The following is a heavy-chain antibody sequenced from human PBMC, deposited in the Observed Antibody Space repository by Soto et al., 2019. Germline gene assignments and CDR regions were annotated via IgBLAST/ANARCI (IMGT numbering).Heavy chain of an antibody. J-gene: IGHJ4*02. V-gene: IGHV3-64D*06. CDR3: VKDGDIPTVVTPVYYFDS. CDR1: GFTFSSYA. Sequence: PGGSLRLSCSASGFTFSSYAMHWVRQAPEKGLEYVSAITSNGRSTFYADSVKGRFTISRDNSNSTLHLQMSSLRAEDTALYYCVKDGDIPTVVTPVYYFDSWGQGILVTVSS. CDR2: ITSNGRST. D-gene: IGHD4-17*01.